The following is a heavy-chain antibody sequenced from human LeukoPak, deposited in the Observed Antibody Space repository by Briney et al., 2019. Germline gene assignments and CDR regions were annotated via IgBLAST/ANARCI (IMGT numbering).Heavy chain of an antibody. Sequence: PSETLSLTCTVSGGSISSSSYYWGWIRQPPGKGLEWIGSIYYSGSTYYNPSLKSRVTISVDTSKNQFSLKLSSVTAADTAVYYCARHLKAGIATAGTAYYGMDVWGQGTTVTVSS. J-gene: IGHJ6*02. CDR1: GGSISSSSYY. V-gene: IGHV4-39*01. CDR3: ARHLKAGIATAGTAYYGMDV. CDR2: IYYSGST. D-gene: IGHD6-13*01.